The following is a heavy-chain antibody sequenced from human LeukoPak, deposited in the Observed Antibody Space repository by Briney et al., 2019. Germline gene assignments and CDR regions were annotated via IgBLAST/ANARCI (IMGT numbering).Heavy chain of an antibody. J-gene: IGHJ4*02. V-gene: IGHV1-2*02. CDR2: IDANNGDT. CDR3: ARDPSSVTLYFFDY. CDR1: GNDFSDFY. D-gene: IGHD4-11*01. Sequence: ASVKVSCKTSGNDFSDFYFNWVRQAPGQGLEWMGWIDANNGDTKSAQKFQGRVTMSRDTSISTAYMDLSSLSPDDAAVYYCARDPSSVTLYFFDYWGQGTLVTVSS.